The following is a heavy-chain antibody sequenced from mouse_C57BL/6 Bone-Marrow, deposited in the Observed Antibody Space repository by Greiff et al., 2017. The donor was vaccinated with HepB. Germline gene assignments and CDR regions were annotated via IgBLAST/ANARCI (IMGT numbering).Heavy chain of an antibody. J-gene: IGHJ1*03. Sequence: VQLQQSGAELVKPGASAKLSCTASGFNIKDYYMHWVKQRTEQALEWIGRIDPEDGEPKYAPKFQGKATRTADTAANTAYLQLSSLTSEDTAVYYCARSNYRYFDVWGTGTTVTVSS. CDR1: GFNIKDYY. D-gene: IGHD1-1*02. CDR3: ARSNYRYFDV. V-gene: IGHV14-2*01. CDR2: IDPEDGEP.